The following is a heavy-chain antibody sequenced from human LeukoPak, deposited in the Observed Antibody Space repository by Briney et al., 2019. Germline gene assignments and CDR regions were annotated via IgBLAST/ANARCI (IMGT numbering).Heavy chain of an antibody. CDR3: AKDLGVIIVPYAIDYYGLDV. Sequence: GGSLRLSCAASRFTFSRHGMQWVRQAPGKGLEWVAAVSYDESNKYYADSVKGRFTISRDNSKNTLFLQMNSLRAEDTAVYYCAKDLGVIIVPYAIDYYGLDVWGQGTKVTVSS. CDR1: RFTFSRHG. J-gene: IGHJ6*02. V-gene: IGHV3-30*18. D-gene: IGHD2-2*01. CDR2: VSYDESNK.